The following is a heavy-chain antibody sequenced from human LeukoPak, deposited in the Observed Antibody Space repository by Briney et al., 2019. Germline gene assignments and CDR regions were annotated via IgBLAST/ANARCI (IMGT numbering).Heavy chain of an antibody. CDR2: INWNGGST. J-gene: IGHJ4*02. CDR1: GFTFDDYG. V-gene: IGHV3-20*04. D-gene: IGHD3-10*01. CDR3: ARVKGIWFGEFDY. Sequence: PGGSLRLSCAASGFTFDDYGMSWVRQAPGKGLEWVSGINWNGGSTGYADSVKGRFTISRDNAKNSLYLQVNSLRAEDTALHYCARVKGIWFGEFDYWGQGTLVTVSS.